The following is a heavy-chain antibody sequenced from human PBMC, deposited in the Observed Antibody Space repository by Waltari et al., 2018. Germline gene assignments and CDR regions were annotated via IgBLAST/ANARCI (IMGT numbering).Heavy chain of an antibody. D-gene: IGHD2-15*01. CDR1: GDSLSSTYV. CDR3: ARDRGRGLYLDT. V-gene: IGHV4-4*02. CDR2: VRGSGTT. Sequence: QLQLQESGPGLVKPSGTLSLSCAVSGDSLSSTYVWNWVRQSPQKGLEWMGQVRGSGTTNYNPSFASRVTISPDTSNNQFSLKVTSATAADTAVYYCARDRGRGLYLDTWGPGILVSVSP. J-gene: IGHJ5*02.